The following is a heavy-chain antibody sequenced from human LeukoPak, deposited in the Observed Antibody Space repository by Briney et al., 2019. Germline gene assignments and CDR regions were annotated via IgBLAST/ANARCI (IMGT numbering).Heavy chain of an antibody. CDR1: GGSFSGYS. CDR3: FGYCSSTSCPLHKYYFDY. V-gene: IGHV4-34*01. Sequence: KFSETLSLTCAVYGGSFSGYSWSWIRQPPGKGLEWIGEINHSGSTNYNPSLKSRVTISVDTSKNQFSLKLSSVTAADTAVYYCFGYCSSTSCPLHKYYFDYWGQGTLVTVSS. CDR2: INHSGST. J-gene: IGHJ4*02. D-gene: IGHD2-2*03.